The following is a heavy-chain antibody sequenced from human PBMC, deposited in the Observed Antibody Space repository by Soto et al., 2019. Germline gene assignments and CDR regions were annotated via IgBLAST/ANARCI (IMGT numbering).Heavy chain of an antibody. CDR3: AGGATGYYIFQH. D-gene: IGHD3-9*01. V-gene: IGHV4-31*03. CDR1: GGSISSGGYY. CDR2: IYYSGST. J-gene: IGHJ1*01. Sequence: QVQLQESGPGLVKPSQTLSLTCTVSGGSISSGGYYWSWIRQHPGKGLEWIGYIYYSGSTYYNPSRKRRVTISVDTSKNPFSLKLSSVTAADTAVYYCAGGATGYYIFQHWGQGTLVTVSS.